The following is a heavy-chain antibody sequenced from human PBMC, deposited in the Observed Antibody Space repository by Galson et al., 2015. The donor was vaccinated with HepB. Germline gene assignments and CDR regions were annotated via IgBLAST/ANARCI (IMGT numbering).Heavy chain of an antibody. V-gene: IGHV1-18*01. D-gene: IGHD3-9*01. CDR3: ARVLRYFDWSNDAFDI. CDR1: GYTFTSYG. CDR2: ISAYIGNT. J-gene: IGHJ3*02. Sequence: SVKVSCKASGYTFTSYGISWVRQAPGQGLEWMGWISAYIGNTNYAQKLQGRVTMTTDTSTSTAYMELRSLRSDDTAVYYCARVLRYFDWSNDAFDIWGQGTMVTVSS.